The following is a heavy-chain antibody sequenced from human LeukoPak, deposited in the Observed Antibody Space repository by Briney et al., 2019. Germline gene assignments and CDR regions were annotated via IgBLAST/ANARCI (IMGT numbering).Heavy chain of an antibody. D-gene: IGHD5-18*01. CDR2: ISGRGSNT. CDR3: ARDGEPKYSPYQDY. V-gene: IGHV3-23*01. Sequence: GGSLRLSCAASGFSFSSYAMSRVRQAPGKGLEWVSGISGRGSNTYHADSVKGRFTISRDNSKNTLYLQMNSLRAEDTAVYYCARDGEPKYSPYQDYWGQGTLVTVSS. CDR1: GFSFSSYA. J-gene: IGHJ4*02.